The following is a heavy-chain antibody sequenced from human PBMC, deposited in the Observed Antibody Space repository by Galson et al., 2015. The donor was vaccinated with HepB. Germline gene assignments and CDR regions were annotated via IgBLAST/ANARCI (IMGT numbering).Heavy chain of an antibody. CDR1: GYTFTSYG. D-gene: IGHD2-2*01. Sequence: SVKVSCKASGYTFTSYGISWVRQAPGQGLEWMGWISAYNGNTNYAQKFQGWVAMTRDTSISTAYMELSRLRSDDTAVYYCARGPLGYCSSTSCSHFDYWGQGTLVTVSS. CDR3: ARGPLGYCSSTSCSHFDY. V-gene: IGHV1-18*04. J-gene: IGHJ4*02. CDR2: ISAYNGNT.